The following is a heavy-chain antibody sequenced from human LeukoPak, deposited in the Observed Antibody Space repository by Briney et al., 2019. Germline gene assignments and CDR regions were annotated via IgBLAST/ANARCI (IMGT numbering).Heavy chain of an antibody. CDR3: ARTTMVRGTYYMDV. J-gene: IGHJ6*03. CDR1: GGSISSYY. CDR2: IYYSRYT. Sequence: SETLSLTCTVSGGSISSYYWSWIRQPPGKGLEWIGYIYYSRYTNYNPSLKSRVTISVDTSKNQFSLKLSSVTAADTAVYYCARTTMVRGTYYMDVWGKGTTVTISS. D-gene: IGHD3-10*01. V-gene: IGHV4-59*01.